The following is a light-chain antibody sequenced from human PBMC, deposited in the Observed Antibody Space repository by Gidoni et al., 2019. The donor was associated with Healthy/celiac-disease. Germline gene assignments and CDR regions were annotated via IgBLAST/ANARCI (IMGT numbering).Light chain of an antibody. V-gene: IGKV1-39*01. CDR3: QQSYSNPLT. J-gene: IGKJ3*01. CDR1: QSIRIY. Sequence: IQMPHSPSSLSASVGDRVTITCRASQSIRIYLNWYQQKPGKAPKLLIYAASSLQSGVPSRFSGSGSGTDFTLTISSLQTEDFATYYCQQSYSNPLTFGPGTKVDIK. CDR2: AAS.